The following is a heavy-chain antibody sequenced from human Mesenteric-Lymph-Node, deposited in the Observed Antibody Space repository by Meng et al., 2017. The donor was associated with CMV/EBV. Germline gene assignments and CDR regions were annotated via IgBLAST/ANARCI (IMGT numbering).Heavy chain of an antibody. CDR3: ARDVAAAGDY. D-gene: IGHD6-13*01. Sequence: GGSLRLSCAASGFTVSSSYLTWVRQAPGKGLEWVSIINSGGSTYYADSVKGRFTISRDNSKNTLYLQMNSLRVEDTAVYYCARDVAAAGDYWGQGTLVTVSS. J-gene: IGHJ4*02. CDR2: INSGGST. CDR1: GFTVSSSY. V-gene: IGHV3-66*02.